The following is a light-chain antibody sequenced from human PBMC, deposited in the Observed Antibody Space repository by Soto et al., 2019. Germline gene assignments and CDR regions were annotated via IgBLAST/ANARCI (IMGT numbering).Light chain of an antibody. V-gene: IGLV2-14*03. Sequence: QSVLTQPASVSGSPGQSIAISCTGTSSDVDGYNYVSWYQHHPGKAPKLMIYDVSSRPSGVSNRFSGSKSGNTASLTISGLQAEDEADYYCISYTTISTYVFGNGTKVTVL. CDR3: ISYTTISTYV. CDR2: DVS. CDR1: SSDVDGYNY. J-gene: IGLJ1*01.